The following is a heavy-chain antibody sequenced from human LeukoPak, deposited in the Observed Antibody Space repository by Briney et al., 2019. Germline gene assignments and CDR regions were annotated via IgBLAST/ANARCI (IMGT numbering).Heavy chain of an antibody. CDR3: ATTPITMVRGVIITGYYFDY. V-gene: IGHV1-24*01. D-gene: IGHD3-10*01. Sequence: GDSVKHPCKVSGDTRTALSMHWVRQEPGKGLDWVGGFNAEDGEQIYAQKFQGRVTMTEDTSTDTAYMELSSLRSEDTAVYYCATTPITMVRGVIITGYYFDYWGQGTLVTVSS. J-gene: IGHJ4*02. CDR2: FNAEDGEQ. CDR1: GDTRTALS.